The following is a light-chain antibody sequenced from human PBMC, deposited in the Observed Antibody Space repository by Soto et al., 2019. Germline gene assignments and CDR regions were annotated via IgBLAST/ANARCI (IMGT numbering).Light chain of an antibody. CDR2: GTS. CDR3: QQYGGSPLFT. V-gene: IGKV3-20*01. J-gene: IGKJ3*01. Sequence: ENVLTQSPGTLSLSPGERATLSCRASQRVSSTHLAWYQQKPGQAPRLLIYGTSVRATGIPDRFRGSGSGTGFTLTIGRLEPEDFAVYYCQQYGGSPLFTFGPGTKVEI. CDR1: QRVSSTH.